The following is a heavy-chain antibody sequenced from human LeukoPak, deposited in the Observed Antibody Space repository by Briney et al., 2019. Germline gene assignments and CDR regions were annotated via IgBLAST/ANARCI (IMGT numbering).Heavy chain of an antibody. Sequence: GASVRVSCKASGYTFTSYGISWVRQAPGQGLEWMGWISAYNGNTNYAQKLQGRVTMTTDTSTSTAYMELRSLRSDDTAVYYCARDMESGYSSGWGLYWGQGTLVTVSS. CDR3: ARDMESGYSSGWGLY. J-gene: IGHJ4*02. V-gene: IGHV1-18*01. CDR2: ISAYNGNT. CDR1: GYTFTSYG. D-gene: IGHD6-19*01.